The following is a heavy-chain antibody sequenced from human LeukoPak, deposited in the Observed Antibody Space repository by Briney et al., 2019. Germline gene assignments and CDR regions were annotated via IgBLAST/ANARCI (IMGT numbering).Heavy chain of an antibody. CDR1: VYTFTGYY. Sequence: GASVKVSCKASVYTFTGYYMQWVRQARGQGLEWRAWINPNSGDTNYAQKFQGRVTMTRDTSISPAYMELSGLRSDDPAVYYCASCCRSTSCYAGADYFAHWRQEPLVRVSS. CDR3: ASCCRSTSCYAGADYFAH. J-gene: IGHJ4*02. CDR2: INPNSGDT. V-gene: IGHV1-2*02. D-gene: IGHD2-2*01.